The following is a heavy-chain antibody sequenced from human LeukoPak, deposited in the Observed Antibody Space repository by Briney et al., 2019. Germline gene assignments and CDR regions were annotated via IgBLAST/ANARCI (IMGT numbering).Heavy chain of an antibody. D-gene: IGHD5-24*01. V-gene: IGHV3-23*01. CDR2: IGPVGDSP. CDR1: GFTFNVYG. CDR3: AKDIQLST. J-gene: IGHJ3*01. Sequence: PGGSLRPSCAASGFTFNVYGMHWVRQAPGKGLEWVSLIGPVGDSPFYADSVKGRFTISRDNSKNTLSLQMNSLRVEDTAIYYCAKDIQLSTWGLGTMVTVSS.